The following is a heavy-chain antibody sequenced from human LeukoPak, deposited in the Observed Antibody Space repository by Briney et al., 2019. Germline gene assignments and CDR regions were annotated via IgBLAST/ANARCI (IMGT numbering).Heavy chain of an antibody. Sequence: PGGSLRLSCAASGFTFTRHAMSWVRQAPGKGLEWVSGISASGGVTYYAGSVKGRFTISRDNSKSTLDLQMNSLRADDTAVYYCARGMTDYVWGSYPAKDYWGQGTLVIVSS. V-gene: IGHV3-23*01. J-gene: IGHJ4*02. D-gene: IGHD3-16*02. CDR3: ARGMTDYVWGSYPAKDY. CDR1: GFTFTRHA. CDR2: ISASGGVT.